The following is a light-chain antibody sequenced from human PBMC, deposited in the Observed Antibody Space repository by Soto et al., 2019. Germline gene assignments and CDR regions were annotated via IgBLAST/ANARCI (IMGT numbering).Light chain of an antibody. CDR3: QQFNIYPIT. CDR2: EVS. Sequence: AIQVTQSPSSLSASVGDRVTITCRASQDIRGALAWYQQKPGKAPKLLIYEVSTVQSGVPSRFSGRGSGTEFTLTITSLQPEDFATYYCQQFNIYPITFGQGTRLDI. J-gene: IGKJ5*01. CDR1: QDIRGA. V-gene: IGKV1-13*02.